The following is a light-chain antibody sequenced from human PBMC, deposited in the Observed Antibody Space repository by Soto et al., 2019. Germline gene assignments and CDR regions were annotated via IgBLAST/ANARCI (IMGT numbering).Light chain of an antibody. CDR1: QRVSSN. J-gene: IGKJ2*01. V-gene: IGKV3-15*01. CDR2: GAS. CDR3: QQYNNWPRT. Sequence: EIVMTQSPATLSVSPGERATLSCRASQRVSSNLAWYQQKPGQAPRLLIYGASTMATGIPARFSGSGSGTEFTLPISSLQSEDFAVYYCQQYNNWPRTFGQGTKLEIK.